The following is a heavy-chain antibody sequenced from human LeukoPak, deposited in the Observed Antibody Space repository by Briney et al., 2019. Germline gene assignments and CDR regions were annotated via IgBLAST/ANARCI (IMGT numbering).Heavy chain of an antibody. Sequence: GESLKISCKGSGYSFTSYWISWVRQMPGKGLEWMGRIDTSDSYTNYSPSFQGHVTISADKSISTAYLQWSSLKASDTAMYYCARHVEYCSSTSCYRHNAFDIWGQGTMVTVSS. D-gene: IGHD2-2*01. CDR1: GYSFTSYW. V-gene: IGHV5-10-1*01. CDR2: IDTSDSYT. J-gene: IGHJ3*02. CDR3: ARHVEYCSSTSCYRHNAFDI.